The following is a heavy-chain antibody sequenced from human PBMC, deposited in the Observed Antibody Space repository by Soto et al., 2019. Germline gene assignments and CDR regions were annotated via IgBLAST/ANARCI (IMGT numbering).Heavy chain of an antibody. CDR1: GGSCTGYD. D-gene: IGHD3-10*01. J-gene: IGHJ4*02. Sequence: SVTLSLTCAVHGGSCTGYDGSWISQTPGKLLEWIGQINHSGITNYNPSLKSRVTISLDTSKNQFYLNLTSVTVADTAFYYCTRVPMMYYGAGTYGYLGSWGQGTLVTVSS. V-gene: IGHV4-34*01. CDR3: TRVPMMYYGAGTYGYLGS. CDR2: INHSGIT.